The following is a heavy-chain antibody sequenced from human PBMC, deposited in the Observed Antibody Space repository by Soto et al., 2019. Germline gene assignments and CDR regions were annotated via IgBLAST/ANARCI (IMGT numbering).Heavy chain of an antibody. D-gene: IGHD3-3*01. CDR3: ASSIRFLEWLLGYYYGMDV. J-gene: IGHJ6*02. Sequence: SETLSLTCAVSGGSISSGGYSWSWIRQPPGKGLEWIGYIYHSGSTYYNPSLKSRVTISVDTSKNQFSLKLSSVTAADTAVYYCASSIRFLEWLLGYYYGMDVWGQGTTVTVSS. CDR2: IYHSGST. V-gene: IGHV4-30-2*01. CDR1: GGSISSGGYS.